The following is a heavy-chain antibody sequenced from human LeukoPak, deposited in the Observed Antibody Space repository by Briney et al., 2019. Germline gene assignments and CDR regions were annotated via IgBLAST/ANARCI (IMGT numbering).Heavy chain of an antibody. J-gene: IGHJ1*01. CDR1: GWTSGNFS. CDR2: ISSSSSYI. D-gene: IGHD6-13*01. CDR3: ARGGAAAASGGYEYFQH. Sequence: GCLSLCCGASGWTSGNFSMDCVPQATRKGLEWVSPISSSSSYIYYADSVKGRFTISRDNAKNSLYLQMNSLRAEDTAVYYCARGGAAAASGGYEYFQHWGQGTLVTVSS. V-gene: IGHV3-21*01.